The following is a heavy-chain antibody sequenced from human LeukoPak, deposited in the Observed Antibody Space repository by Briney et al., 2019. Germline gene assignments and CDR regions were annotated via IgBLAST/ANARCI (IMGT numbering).Heavy chain of an antibody. Sequence: GASVKVSCKASGYTFTSYYMNWVRQAPGQGLEWMGIINPTGGSTNYAQKFQGRVTMTRDTSISTAYMELSRLRSDDTAVYYCARLYDSSGYWGQGTLVTVSS. CDR3: ARLYDSSGY. D-gene: IGHD3-22*01. V-gene: IGHV1-2*02. CDR1: GYTFTSYY. CDR2: INPTGGST. J-gene: IGHJ4*02.